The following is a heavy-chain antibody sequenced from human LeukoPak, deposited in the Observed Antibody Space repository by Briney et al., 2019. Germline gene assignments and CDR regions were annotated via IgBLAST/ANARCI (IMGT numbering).Heavy chain of an antibody. CDR1: GFTFSSYA. J-gene: IGHJ5*02. V-gene: IGHV3-23*01. Sequence: GGSLRLSCAASGFTFSSYAMHWVRQAPGKGLEWVSAISGSGGSTYYADSVKGRFTISRDNSKNTLYLQMNSLRAEDTAVYYCAKGSIAAAVYNWFDPWGQGTLVTVSS. D-gene: IGHD6-13*01. CDR3: AKGSIAAAVYNWFDP. CDR2: ISGSGGST.